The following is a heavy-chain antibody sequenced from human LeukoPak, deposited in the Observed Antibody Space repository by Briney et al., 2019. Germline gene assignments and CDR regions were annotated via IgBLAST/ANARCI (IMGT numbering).Heavy chain of an antibody. D-gene: IGHD3-10*01. CDR3: AKVVTMVRGVTIPAYYYGMDV. CDR1: GFTFDDYA. Sequence: GGSLGLSCAASGFTFDDYAMHWVRQAPGKGLEWVSGISWNSGSIGYADSVKGRFTISRDNAKNSLYLQMNSLRAEDTALYYCAKVVTMVRGVTIPAYYYGMDVWGQGTTVTVSS. CDR2: ISWNSGSI. V-gene: IGHV3-9*01. J-gene: IGHJ6*02.